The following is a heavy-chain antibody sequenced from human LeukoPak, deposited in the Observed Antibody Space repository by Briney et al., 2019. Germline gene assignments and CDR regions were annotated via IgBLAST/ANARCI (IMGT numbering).Heavy chain of an antibody. Sequence: GRSLRLSCAASGFTFSNYALHWVRQAPGKGLEWVAVLSYDGNNKYYADSVKGRFTISRDNSKNTLYLQMNSLRAEDTAVFYCARANAPSYTIFGGVFDFWGQGTLVTVSS. D-gene: IGHD3-3*01. CDR1: GFTFSNYA. CDR3: ARANAPSYTIFGGVFDF. J-gene: IGHJ4*02. CDR2: LSYDGNNK. V-gene: IGHV3-30-3*01.